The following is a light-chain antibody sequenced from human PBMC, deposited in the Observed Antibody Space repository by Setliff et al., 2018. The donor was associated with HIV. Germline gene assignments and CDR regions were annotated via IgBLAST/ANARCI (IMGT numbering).Light chain of an antibody. V-gene: IGLV2-14*01. CDR2: DVS. J-gene: IGLJ1*01. CDR3: SSYTSSSTYV. CDR1: SSDVGGYNY. Sequence: QSALTQPASVSGSPGQSTTISCTGTSSDVGGYNYVSWYQQHPGKAPKFMIYDVSKRPSGVSNRFSGSKSGNTASLTISGLQADDEADYYCSSYTSSSTYVFGTGTKVTVL.